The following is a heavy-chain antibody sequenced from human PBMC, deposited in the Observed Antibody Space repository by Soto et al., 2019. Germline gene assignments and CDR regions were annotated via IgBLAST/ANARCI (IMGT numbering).Heavy chain of an antibody. CDR2: INHSGST. D-gene: IGHD3-9*01. CDR3: ARGLSHYDILTGYYIGFDP. V-gene: IGHV4-34*01. J-gene: IGHJ5*02. CDR1: GGSFSGYY. Sequence: SETLSLTCAVYGGSFSGYYWSWIRQPPGKGLEWIGEINHSGSTNYNPSLKSRVTISVDTSKNQFSLKLSSVTAADSAVYYCARGLSHYDILTGYYIGFDPWGQGTLVTVS.